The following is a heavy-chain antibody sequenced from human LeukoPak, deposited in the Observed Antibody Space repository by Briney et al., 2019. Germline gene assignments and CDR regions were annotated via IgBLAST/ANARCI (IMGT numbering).Heavy chain of an antibody. CDR3: ASYGDIVVVPAARAVHAFDI. V-gene: IGHV4-4*07. CDR2: IYTSGST. Sequence: SETLSLTCTVSGGSISSYYWSWIRQPAGKGLEWIGRIYTSGSTNYNPSLKSRVTISVDKSKNQFSLKLSSVTAADTAVYYCASYGDIVVVPAARAVHAFDIWGQGTMVTVSS. D-gene: IGHD2-2*01. CDR1: GGSISSYY. J-gene: IGHJ3*02.